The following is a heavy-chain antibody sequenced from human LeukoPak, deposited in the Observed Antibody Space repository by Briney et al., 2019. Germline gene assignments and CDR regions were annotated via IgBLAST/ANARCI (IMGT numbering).Heavy chain of an antibody. CDR3: ARDHVTIFGVEYGMDV. CDR2: INPNSGGT. D-gene: IGHD3-3*01. V-gene: IGHV1-2*02. Sequence: ASVKVSCKASGYTFTGYYMHRVRQAPGQGLEWMGWINPNSGGTNYAQKFQGRVTMTRDTSISTAYMELSRLRSDDTAVYYCARDHVTIFGVEYGMDVWGQGTTVTVSS. CDR1: GYTFTGYY. J-gene: IGHJ6*02.